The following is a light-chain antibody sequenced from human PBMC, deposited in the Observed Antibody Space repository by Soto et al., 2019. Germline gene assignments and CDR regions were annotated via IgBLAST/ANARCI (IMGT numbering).Light chain of an antibody. CDR2: DAT. CDR1: SSDVGAYIY. J-gene: IGLJ2*01. V-gene: IGLV2-11*01. Sequence: QSALTQPRSVSGSPGQSVAISCTGTSSDVGAYIYVSWYQQHPGKAPRLILYDATKRPSGVPDRFSGSKSGNTASLTISGLQAEDEADYHCCSYAGASVIFGGGTQLTVL. CDR3: CSYAGASVI.